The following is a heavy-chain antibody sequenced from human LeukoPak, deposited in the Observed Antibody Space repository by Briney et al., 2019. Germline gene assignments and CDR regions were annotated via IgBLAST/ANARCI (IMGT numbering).Heavy chain of an antibody. Sequence: PGGSLTLSRAASGFTFSNYWINWVRQAPGKGLEWGADMNEYGSEKYYVDSVRGRFTISRDNAENSLFLHMNSLRVEDTAVYRCARVLYGSRVDVIDSWRPGTLVPVSS. V-gene: IGHV3-7*01. CDR2: MNEYGSEK. CDR3: ARVLYGSRVDVIDS. D-gene: IGHD2-2*01. CDR1: GFTFSNYW. J-gene: IGHJ4*02.